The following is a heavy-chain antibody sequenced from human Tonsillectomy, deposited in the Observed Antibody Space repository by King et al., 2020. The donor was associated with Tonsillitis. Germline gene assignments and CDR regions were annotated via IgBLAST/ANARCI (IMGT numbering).Heavy chain of an antibody. D-gene: IGHD2-15*01. V-gene: IGHV3-23*04. J-gene: IGHJ4*02. CDR2: ISGRGENT. Sequence: VQLAESGGGLVQPGGSLRLSCVASLFAFGYFGMTWVRQAPGKGLEWVATISGRGENTHYADSVKGRFIISRDNSKDTLYLQMHSLRVEDTALYYCTKDVGAAPPLFDYWGQGALVTVSS. CDR1: LFAFGYFG. CDR3: TKDVGAAPPLFDY.